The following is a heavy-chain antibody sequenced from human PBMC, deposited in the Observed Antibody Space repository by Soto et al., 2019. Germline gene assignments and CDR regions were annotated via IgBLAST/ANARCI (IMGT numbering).Heavy chain of an antibody. J-gene: IGHJ6*02. V-gene: IGHV4-31*03. CDR2: IYYSGST. Sequence: SETLSLTCTVSGGSISSGGYYWSWIRQHPGKGLEWIGYIYYSGSTYYNPSLKSRVTISVDTSKNQFSLKLSSVTAADTAVYYCARGSGYSYGADGMDVWGQGTTVTVSS. CDR1: GGSISSGGYY. D-gene: IGHD5-18*01. CDR3: ARGSGYSYGADGMDV.